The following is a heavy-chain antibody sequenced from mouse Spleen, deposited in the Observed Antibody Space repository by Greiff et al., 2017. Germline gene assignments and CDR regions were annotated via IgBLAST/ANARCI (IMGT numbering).Heavy chain of an antibody. V-gene: IGHV5-17*01. CDR1: GFTFSDYG. CDR2: ISSGSSTI. J-gene: IGHJ2*01. CDR3: ARKPFYYGSSGYFDY. D-gene: IGHD1-1*01. Sequence: EVKLVESGGGLVKPGGSLKLSCAASGFTFSDYGMHWVRQAPEKGLEWVAYISSGSSTIYYADTVKGRFTISRDNAKNTLFLQMTSLRSEDTAMYYCARKPFYYGSSGYFDYWGQGTTLTVSS.